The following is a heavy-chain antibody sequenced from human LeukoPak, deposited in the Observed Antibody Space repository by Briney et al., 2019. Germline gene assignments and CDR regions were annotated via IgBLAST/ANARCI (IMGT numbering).Heavy chain of an antibody. D-gene: IGHD6-19*01. V-gene: IGHV3-21*01. CDR2: ISSSSSYI. CDR1: GFTFSSYS. J-gene: IGHJ5*02. CDR3: ASQGTGYSSGWYWFDP. Sequence: PGGSLRLSCAASGFTFSSYSMNWVRQAPGKGLEWVSSISSSSSYIYYADSVKGRFTISRDNAKNSLYLQMNSLRAEDTPVYYCASQGTGYSSGWYWFDPWRQGTLVTVSS.